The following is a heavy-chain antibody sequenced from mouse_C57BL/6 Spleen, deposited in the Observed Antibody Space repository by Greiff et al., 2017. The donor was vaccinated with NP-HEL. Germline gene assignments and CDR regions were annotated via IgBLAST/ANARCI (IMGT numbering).Heavy chain of an antibody. CDR2: ISSGSSTI. V-gene: IGHV5-17*01. CDR3: AREDYGNYGYAMDY. D-gene: IGHD2-1*01. Sequence: EVQLVESGGGLVKPGGSLKLSCAASGFTFSDYGMHWVRQAPEKGLEWVAYISSGSSTIYYADTVKGRFTISRDNAKNTLFLQMTSLRSEDTAMYYCAREDYGNYGYAMDYWGQGTSVTVSS. CDR1: GFTFSDYG. J-gene: IGHJ4*01.